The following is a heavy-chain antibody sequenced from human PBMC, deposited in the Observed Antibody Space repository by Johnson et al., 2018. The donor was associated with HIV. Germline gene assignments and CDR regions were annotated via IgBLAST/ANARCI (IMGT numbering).Heavy chain of an antibody. CDR2: IWYDGSNK. D-gene: IGHD6-13*01. CDR3: AKGYIAAAGDGWDAFGI. CDR1: GFTFSSYG. V-gene: IGHV3-33*06. Sequence: QEQLVESGGGVVQPGRSMRLSCAASGFTFSSYGMHWVRQAPGKGLEWVAVIWYDGSNKYYADSVKGRFTISRDNSKNTLYLQMNSLRAEDTAVYYCAKGYIAAAGDGWDAFGIWGQGTMVTVSS. J-gene: IGHJ3*02.